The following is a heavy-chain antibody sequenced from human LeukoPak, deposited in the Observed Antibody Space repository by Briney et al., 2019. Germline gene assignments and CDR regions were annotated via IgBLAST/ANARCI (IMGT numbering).Heavy chain of an antibody. CDR1: GFTFSDYW. Sequence: GGSLRLSCVASGFTFSDYWMSWVRQAPGKGLEWVAVIWYDGSNKYYADSVEGRFTISRDNSKNTLYLQMNSLRAEDTAVYYCARDTAAGIHNWFDPWGQGTLVTVSS. CDR3: ARDTAAGIHNWFDP. D-gene: IGHD6-13*01. CDR2: IWYDGSNK. V-gene: IGHV3-33*08. J-gene: IGHJ5*02.